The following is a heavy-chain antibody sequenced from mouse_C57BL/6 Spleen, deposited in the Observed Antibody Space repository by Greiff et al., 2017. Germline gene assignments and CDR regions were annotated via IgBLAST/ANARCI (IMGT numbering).Heavy chain of an antibody. CDR1: GFTFSDYY. Sequence: EVHLVESEGGLVQPGSSMKLSCTASGFTFSDYYMAWVRQVPEKGLEWVANINYDGSSTYYLDSLKSRFIISRDNAKNMLYLQMSSLKSEDTATYYCARARGNHWYFDVWGTGTTVTVSS. D-gene: IGHD2-1*01. CDR2: INYDGSST. V-gene: IGHV5-16*01. CDR3: ARARGNHWYFDV. J-gene: IGHJ1*03.